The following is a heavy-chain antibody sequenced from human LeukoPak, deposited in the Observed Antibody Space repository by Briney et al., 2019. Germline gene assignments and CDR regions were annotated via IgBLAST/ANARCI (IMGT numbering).Heavy chain of an antibody. CDR1: GFTFSSSW. CDR3: ARDQTQAGPTTVDY. Sequence: PGGSLRLSCVASGFTFSSSWMHWVRQAPGKGLLWVSRINTDGTNIKYADSVKGRFTISRDNAKNTLYLQMHTLSAEDTAVYYCARDQTQAGPTTVDYWGQGTLVTVSS. J-gene: IGHJ4*02. D-gene: IGHD1-14*01. CDR2: INTDGTNI. V-gene: IGHV3-74*03.